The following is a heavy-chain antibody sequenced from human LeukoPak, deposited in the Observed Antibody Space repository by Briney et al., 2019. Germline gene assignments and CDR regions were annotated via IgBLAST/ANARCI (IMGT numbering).Heavy chain of an antibody. D-gene: IGHD6-13*01. CDR1: GFTFSSYA. V-gene: IGHV3-30*04. Sequence: GGSLRLSCAASGFTFSSYAMHWVRQAPGKGLEWVAVISYDGSNKYYADSVKGRFTISRDNAKNSLYLQMNSLRAEDTAVYYCARSTAGEQQPQVPYYFDYWGQGTLVTVSS. J-gene: IGHJ4*02. CDR3: ARSTAGEQQPQVPYYFDY. CDR2: ISYDGSNK.